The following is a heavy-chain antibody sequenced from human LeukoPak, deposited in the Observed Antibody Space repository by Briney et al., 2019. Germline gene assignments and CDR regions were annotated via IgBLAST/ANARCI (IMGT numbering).Heavy chain of an antibody. CDR2: ISGSGGST. CDR1: GFTFSSYA. CDR3: AKTKLGYCSGGSCYSRHYRLDY. J-gene: IGHJ4*02. V-gene: IGHV3-23*01. D-gene: IGHD2-15*01. Sequence: GGSLRLSCAASGFTFSSYAMSWVRQAPAKGLEWVSAISGSGGSTYYTDSVKVRFTISRDNSRNTLCLQMNRLRADDTAVYYCAKTKLGYCSGGSCYSRHYRLDYWGQGTLVTVSS.